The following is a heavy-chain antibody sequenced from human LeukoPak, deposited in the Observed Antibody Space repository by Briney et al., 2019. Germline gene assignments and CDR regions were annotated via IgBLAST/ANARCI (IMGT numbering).Heavy chain of an antibody. V-gene: IGHV3-23*01. CDR1: GFTFSNYA. D-gene: IGHD5-24*01. CDR3: AKRGNTISFFDP. CDR2: LTGGGDFT. Sequence: GGSLRLSCGASGFTFSNYAMYWVRQAPGKGLEWVSGLTGGGDFTYYAESVKGRFTISRDNSKNTLYLEMNSLRAVDTAVYYCAKRGNTISFFDPWGQGTLVTVSS. J-gene: IGHJ5*02.